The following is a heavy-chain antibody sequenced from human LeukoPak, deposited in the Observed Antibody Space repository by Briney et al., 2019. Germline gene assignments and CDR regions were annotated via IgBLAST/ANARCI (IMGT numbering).Heavy chain of an antibody. J-gene: IGHJ3*02. CDR3: ARSTSGWYEDAFDI. Sequence: GGSLRLSCAASGFTVSSNYMSWVRQAPGKGLEWVSVIYSGGSTYYADSVKGRFTISRDNSKNTLYLQMNSLRAEDTAVYYCARSTSGWYEDAFDIWGQGQWSPSLQ. V-gene: IGHV3-66*01. CDR2: IYSGGST. CDR1: GFTVSSNY. D-gene: IGHD6-19*01.